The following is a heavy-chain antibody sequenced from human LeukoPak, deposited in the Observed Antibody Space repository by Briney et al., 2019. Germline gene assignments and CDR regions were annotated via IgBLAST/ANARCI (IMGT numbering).Heavy chain of an antibody. CDR1: GYTFTSYY. D-gene: IGHD2-21*01. J-gene: IGHJ3*02. Sequence: GASVKVSCKASGYTFTSYYMHWVRQASGQGLEWMGIINPSGGSTSYAQKFQGRVTMTRDMSTSTVYMELSSLRSEDTAVYYCARPEHIGDRLNAFDIWGQGTMVTVSS. CDR2: INPSGGST. CDR3: ARPEHIGDRLNAFDI. V-gene: IGHV1-46*01.